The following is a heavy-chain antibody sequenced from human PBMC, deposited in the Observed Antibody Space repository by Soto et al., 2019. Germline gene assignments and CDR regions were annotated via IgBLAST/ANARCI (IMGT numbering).Heavy chain of an antibody. J-gene: IGHJ4*02. V-gene: IGHV3-11*01. D-gene: IGHD5-18*01. CDR3: ARIRDSYGSIDY. Sequence: GGSLRLSCAASGFTFSDYYMSWIRQAPGKGLEWVSYISSSGSTIYYSTSLKTRLTISKDTSKNQVVLTMTNMDPVDTATYYCARIRDSYGSIDYWGQGTLVTISS. CDR2: ISSSGSTI. CDR1: GFTFSDYY.